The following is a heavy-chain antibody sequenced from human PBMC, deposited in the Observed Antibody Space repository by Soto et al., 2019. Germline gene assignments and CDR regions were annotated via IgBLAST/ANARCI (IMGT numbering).Heavy chain of an antibody. D-gene: IGHD3-3*01. V-gene: IGHV1-69*13. CDR3: ARGKSVGDFWSGYFDY. CDR1: GGTFSSYA. J-gene: IGHJ4*02. CDR2: IIPIFGTA. Sequence: SVKVSCKASGGTFSSYAISWVRQAPGQGLEWMGGIIPIFGTANYAQKFQGRVTITADESTSTAYMELSSLRSEDTAVYYCARGKSVGDFWSGYFDYWGKGTLVTVSS.